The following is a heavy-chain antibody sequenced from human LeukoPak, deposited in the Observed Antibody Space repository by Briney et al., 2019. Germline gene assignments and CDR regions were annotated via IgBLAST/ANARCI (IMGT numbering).Heavy chain of an antibody. CDR3: ARLPYRDGVAQDY. CDR2: INPISGAT. D-gene: IGHD3-16*02. V-gene: IGHV1-46*01. J-gene: IGHJ4*02. CDR1: GYTFTRYY. Sequence: ASVKVSCKTSGYTFTRYYMQWVRQAPGHGLEWMGKINPISGATDYAQKFQGRVTMTRDTSTSTVYMELSSLRSEDTAMYYCARLPYRDGVAQDYWGQGTLVTVSS.